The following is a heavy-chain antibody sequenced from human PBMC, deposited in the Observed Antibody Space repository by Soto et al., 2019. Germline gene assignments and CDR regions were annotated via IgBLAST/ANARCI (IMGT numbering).Heavy chain of an antibody. V-gene: IGHV3-23*01. D-gene: IGHD3-9*01. CDR2: ISGSGGST. CDR1: GFTFSSYA. CDR3: AKEFFESLYDILTAYYMDV. J-gene: IGHJ6*03. Sequence: GGSLRLSCAASGFTFSSYAMSWVRQAPGKGLEWVSAISGSGGSTYYADSVKGRFTISRDNSKNTLYLQMNSLRAEYTAVYYCAKEFFESLYDILTAYYMDVWGKGTTVTVSS.